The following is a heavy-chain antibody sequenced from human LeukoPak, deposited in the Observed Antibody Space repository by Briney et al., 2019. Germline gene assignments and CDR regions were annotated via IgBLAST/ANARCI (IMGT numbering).Heavy chain of an antibody. J-gene: IGHJ4*02. CDR1: GDSITRYY. D-gene: IGHD1-1*01. CDR3: ASGGGWNDKFNS. V-gene: IGHV4-59*01. CDR2: IYHSEST. Sequence: SETLSLTCTVSGDSITRYYWSWIRQPPGKGLEWIAYIYHSESTNYNPSLKSRVTMSVDTSKNQFSLNLYSVTAADTAVYYCASGGGWNDKFNSWGQGALVTVSS.